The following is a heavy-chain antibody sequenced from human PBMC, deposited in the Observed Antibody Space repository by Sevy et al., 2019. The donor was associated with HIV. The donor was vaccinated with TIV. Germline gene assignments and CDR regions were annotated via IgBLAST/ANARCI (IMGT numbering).Heavy chain of an antibody. CDR2: IYTSGST. Sequence: SETLSLTCTVSGGSISNDNYYWSWMRQPAGKGLEWIGRIYTSGSTNFTPSLKTRVTISIDTSKNQFSLKLSSVTAADTAVYFCARDLGSYHILTGKYYYYMDVWGKGTTVTVSS. CDR3: ARDLGSYHILTGKYYYYMDV. J-gene: IGHJ6*03. D-gene: IGHD3-9*01. CDR1: GGSISNDNYY. V-gene: IGHV4-61*02.